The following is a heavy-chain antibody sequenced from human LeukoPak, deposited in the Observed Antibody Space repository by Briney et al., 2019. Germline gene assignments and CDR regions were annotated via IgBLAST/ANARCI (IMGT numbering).Heavy chain of an antibody. CDR3: ARVAWEGYYCGGDCYPFDY. D-gene: IGHD2-21*02. Sequence: GASVKVSCKASGYTFTSYYMHWVRQAPGQGLEWMGIINPSGDSTSYVQKFQGRVTMTRDTYTSTVYMERSSLRSEDTALYYCARVAWEGYYCGGDCYPFDYWGRGTVVTVSS. CDR2: INPSGDST. V-gene: IGHV1-46*01. J-gene: IGHJ4*02. CDR1: GYTFTSYY.